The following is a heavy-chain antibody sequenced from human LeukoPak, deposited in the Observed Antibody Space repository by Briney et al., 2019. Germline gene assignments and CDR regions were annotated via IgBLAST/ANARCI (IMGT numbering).Heavy chain of an antibody. CDR2: IYSGGST. Sequence: GGSLRLSCAASGFAVSSNYTSWVRQAPGKGLEWVSVIYSGGSTYYADSVKGRFTISRHNSKNTLYLQMNSLRAEDTAVYYCARDHGSAFGHYYYYGMDVWGQGTTVTVSS. V-gene: IGHV3-53*04. CDR1: GFAVSSNY. J-gene: IGHJ6*02. CDR3: ARDHGSAFGHYYYYGMDV. D-gene: IGHD3-10*01.